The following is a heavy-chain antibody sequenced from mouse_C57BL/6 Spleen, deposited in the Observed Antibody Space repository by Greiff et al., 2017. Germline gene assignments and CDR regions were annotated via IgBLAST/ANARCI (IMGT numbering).Heavy chain of an antibody. V-gene: IGHV1-81*01. J-gene: IGHJ3*01. CDR3: ASRGSSGYLFAY. Sequence: VQLQQSGAELARPGASVKLSCKASGYTFTSYGISWVKQRTGQGLEWIGEIYPRSGNTYYNEKFKGKATLTADKSSSTAYMELRSLTSEDSAVYFCASRGSSGYLFAYWGQGTLVTVSA. CDR1: GYTFTSYG. CDR2: IYPRSGNT. D-gene: IGHD3-2*02.